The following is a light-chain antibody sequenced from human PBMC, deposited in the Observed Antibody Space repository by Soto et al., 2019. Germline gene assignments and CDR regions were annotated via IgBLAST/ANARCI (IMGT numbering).Light chain of an antibody. CDR2: EVS. V-gene: IGLV2-14*01. CDR3: NSYTRTNSLLV. Sequence: QSALTQPASVSGSPGQSITICCTGTSSDVGDYNYVSWYQQHPGKAPKRMIYEVSNRRSGVSTRFSGSKSGNTASLTISGLQAEDEADYYCNSYTRTNSLLVFGGGTKLTVL. CDR1: SSDVGDYNY. J-gene: IGLJ2*01.